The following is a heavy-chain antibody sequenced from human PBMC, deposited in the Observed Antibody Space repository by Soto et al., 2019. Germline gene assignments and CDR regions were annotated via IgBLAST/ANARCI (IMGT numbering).Heavy chain of an antibody. Sequence: SVKGSWKAAGGGFSSSPVVGVLQTPFQGLEWMGDLIPVFGTTNYAQKFQGRVTITADDAMRTAYMELSSLTSADTAVYYCVINVDSGYFVRWFGPWGQGTLVTVSS. V-gene: IGHV1-69*13. CDR3: VINVDSGYFVRWFGP. J-gene: IGHJ5*02. D-gene: IGHD3-22*01. CDR1: GGGFSSSP. CDR2: LIPVFGTT.